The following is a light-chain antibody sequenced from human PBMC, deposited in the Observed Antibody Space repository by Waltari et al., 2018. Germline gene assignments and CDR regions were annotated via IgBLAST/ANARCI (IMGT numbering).Light chain of an antibody. V-gene: IGLV1-47*01. Sequence: QSVLTQPPSASGTPGQRVTISCSGSNSNIGSHYVYWYQQLPGTTPKLLISRDNQRPSGVPDRFSGSKSDTSASLAISGLRSEDEADYYCAAWDNSLSGVIFGGGTKLTVL. J-gene: IGLJ2*01. CDR3: AAWDNSLSGVI. CDR2: RDN. CDR1: NSNIGSHY.